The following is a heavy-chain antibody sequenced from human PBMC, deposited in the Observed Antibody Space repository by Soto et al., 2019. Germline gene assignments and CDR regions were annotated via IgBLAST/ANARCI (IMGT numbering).Heavy chain of an antibody. V-gene: IGHV1-46*03. CDR2: IKPSGGGT. CDR1: GYTFTSYY. J-gene: IGHJ4*02. Sequence: VKVSCKASGYTFTSYYMHWVRQAPGQGLEWMGNIKPSGGGTTYAQKFQGRVTITRDTSTSTVYMEVSSLRSEDTAVYYCAREMPSTYYFDYWGQGALVTVSS. D-gene: IGHD2-2*01. CDR3: AREMPSTYYFDY.